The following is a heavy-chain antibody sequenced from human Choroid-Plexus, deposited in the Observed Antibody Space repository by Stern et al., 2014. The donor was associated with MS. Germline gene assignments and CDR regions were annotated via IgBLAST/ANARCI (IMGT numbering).Heavy chain of an antibody. D-gene: IGHD3-3*01. V-gene: IGHV1-2*02. CDR1: GYIFTGYY. Sequence: VQLVESGAEVKKPGASVKVSCKASGYIFTGYYIPWERQAPGQGLEWMAWINPNTGGTKDAQKFQGRGTMSRDTSISTAYVELSSLTSDDTAVYYCARDQRGITIFGVVTDYYYLGMDVWGQGTTVTVSS. CDR2: INPNTGGT. J-gene: IGHJ6*02. CDR3: ARDQRGITIFGVVTDYYYLGMDV.